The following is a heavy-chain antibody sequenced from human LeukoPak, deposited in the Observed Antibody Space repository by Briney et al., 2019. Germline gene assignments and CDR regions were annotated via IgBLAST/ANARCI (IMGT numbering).Heavy chain of an antibody. CDR3: AILFAQYSSSSEYFDY. CDR2: INPNSGGT. D-gene: IGHD6-6*01. J-gene: IGHJ4*02. V-gene: IGHV1-2*06. Sequence: ASVKVSCKASGYTFTGYYMHGVRQAPGQGVEWVGRINPNSGGTNYAQKFEGRVTMTRDTSISTAYMDLSRLRSDDTAVYYCAILFAQYSSSSEYFDYWGQGTLVTVSS. CDR1: GYTFTGYY.